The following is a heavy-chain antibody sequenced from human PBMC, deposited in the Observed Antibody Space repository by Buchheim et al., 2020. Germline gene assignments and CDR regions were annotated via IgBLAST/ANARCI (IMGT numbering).Heavy chain of an antibody. Sequence: QVQLQQWGAGLLKPSETLSLTCAVYGGSFSGYYWSWIRQPPGKGLEWIGEINHSGSTNYNPSLKSRVTISVDTSKKQFSLKLSSVTAADTAVYYCARGSSSWHRRVIWFDPWGQGTL. D-gene: IGHD6-13*01. V-gene: IGHV4-34*01. CDR1: GGSFSGYY. CDR2: INHSGST. CDR3: ARGSSSWHRRVIWFDP. J-gene: IGHJ5*02.